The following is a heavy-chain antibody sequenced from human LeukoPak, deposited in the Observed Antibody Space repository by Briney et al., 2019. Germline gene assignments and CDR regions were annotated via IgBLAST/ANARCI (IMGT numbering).Heavy chain of an antibody. Sequence: GGSLRLSCAASGFTFDDYAMHWVRQAPGKGLEWVSGISWSSRSIAYADSVKGRFTITRDNAKNSLYLQMNSLRPDDMALYYCVKDRTGGDIFTDVFDMWGQGTMVTVSS. D-gene: IGHD2-21*01. CDR2: ISWSSRSI. CDR1: GFTFDDYA. CDR3: VKDRTGGDIFTDVFDM. V-gene: IGHV3-9*03. J-gene: IGHJ3*02.